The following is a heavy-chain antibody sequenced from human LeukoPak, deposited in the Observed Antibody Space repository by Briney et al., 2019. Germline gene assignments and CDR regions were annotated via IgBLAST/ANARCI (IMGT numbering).Heavy chain of an antibody. CDR1: GFTFSSYW. Sequence: GGSLRLSCAASGFTFSSYWMSWVRQAPGKGLEWVANIKQDGSEKYYVASVKGRFTISRDNAKNSLYLQMNSLRAEDTAVYYCARIRGYSSGWYLGYWGQGTLVTVSS. CDR3: ARIRGYSSGWYLGY. D-gene: IGHD6-19*01. V-gene: IGHV3-7*05. CDR2: IKQDGSEK. J-gene: IGHJ4*02.